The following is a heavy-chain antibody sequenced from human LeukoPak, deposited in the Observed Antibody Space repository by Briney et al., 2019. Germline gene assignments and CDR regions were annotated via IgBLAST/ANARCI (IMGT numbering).Heavy chain of an antibody. CDR3: ASSMVVAATDAFDI. J-gene: IGHJ3*02. V-gene: IGHV1-18*01. CDR1: GYTFTSYG. CDR2: ISAYNGNT. D-gene: IGHD2-15*01. Sequence: ASVKVSCKAYGYTFTSYGISWVRQAPGQGLEWMGWISAYNGNTNYAQKLQGRVTMTTDTSTSTAYMELRSLRSDDTAVYYCASSMVVAATDAFDIWGQGTMVTVSS.